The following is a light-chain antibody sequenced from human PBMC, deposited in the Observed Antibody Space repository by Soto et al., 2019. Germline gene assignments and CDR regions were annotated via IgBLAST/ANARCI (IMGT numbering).Light chain of an antibody. Sequence: MMTPSPHSPDVSLGGRGAINCTSSQRLLYSSNNKNYLGWYQRKPGQPPKLLIHWASIRESGVPDRFSGSGSGTDFTLTISSLQTEDVAVYYCQQYYSPPWTFGQGTKVDIK. CDR3: QQYYSPPWT. V-gene: IGKV4-1*01. CDR1: QRLLYSSNNKNY. J-gene: IGKJ1*01. CDR2: WAS.